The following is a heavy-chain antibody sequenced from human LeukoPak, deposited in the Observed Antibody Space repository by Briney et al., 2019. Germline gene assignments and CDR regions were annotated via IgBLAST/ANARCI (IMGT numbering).Heavy chain of an antibody. Sequence: SETLSLTCAVYGGSISITSYYWGWIRQPPGKGLEWIGSMYSSGSTYYNPSLKSRVTISVDTSKNQFSLKLSSVTAADTAVYYCARDLRRGYDFAYFDYWGQGTLVTVSS. CDR2: MYSSGST. CDR3: ARDLRRGYDFAYFDY. J-gene: IGHJ4*02. D-gene: IGHD5-12*01. CDR1: GGSISITSYY. V-gene: IGHV4-39*07.